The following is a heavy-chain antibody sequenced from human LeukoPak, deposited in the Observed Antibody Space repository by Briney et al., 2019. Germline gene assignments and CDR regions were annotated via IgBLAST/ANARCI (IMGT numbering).Heavy chain of an antibody. V-gene: IGHV3-74*01. CDR3: VRGHTGTIFGVVPVNPLGY. CDR2: IQGDERSA. CDR1: GFRFSDYW. J-gene: IGHJ4*02. D-gene: IGHD3-3*01. Sequence: GGSLRLSCEGSGFRFSDYWMHWVRQAPGKGLVWVSRIQGDERSASYGDSVRGRFTISKDNAKNILYLQMDSLRVEDTAVYYCVRGHTGTIFGVVPVNPLGYWGQGTLVTVSS.